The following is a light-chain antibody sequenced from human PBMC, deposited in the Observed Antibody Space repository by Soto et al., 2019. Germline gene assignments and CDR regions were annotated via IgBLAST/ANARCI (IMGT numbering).Light chain of an antibody. Sequence: QSVLTQPASVSGSPGQSITISCTGTSSDVGGYNYVCWYQQHPDKAPKLMIYDVSTRPSGVSNRFSGSKSGNTASLTISGLQAEDEADYYCTSYTSSSTLLFGGGTKVTVL. J-gene: IGLJ2*01. CDR2: DVS. CDR1: SSDVGGYNY. V-gene: IGLV2-14*01. CDR3: TSYTSSSTLL.